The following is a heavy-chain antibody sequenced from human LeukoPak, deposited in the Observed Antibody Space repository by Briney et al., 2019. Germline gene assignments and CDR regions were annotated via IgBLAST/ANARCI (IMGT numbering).Heavy chain of an antibody. CDR2: ISGSGGST. J-gene: IGHJ6*02. D-gene: IGHD6-19*01. V-gene: IGHV3-23*01. Sequence: GGSLRLSCAASGFTFSSYAMSWVRQAPGKGLEWVSAISGSGGSTYYADSVKGRFTIFRDNSKNTLYLQMNSLRAEDTAVYYCAKDSSSGWFRGYYYGMDVWGQGTTVTVSS. CDR3: AKDSSSGWFRGYYYGMDV. CDR1: GFTFSSYA.